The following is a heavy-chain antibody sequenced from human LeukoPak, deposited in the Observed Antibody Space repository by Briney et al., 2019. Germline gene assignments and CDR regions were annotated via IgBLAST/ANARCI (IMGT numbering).Heavy chain of an antibody. CDR2: IYYSGST. V-gene: IGHV4-61*08. CDR1: GGSISSGDYY. Sequence: SETLSLTCTVSGGSISSGDYYWSWIRQPPGKGLEWIGYIYYSGSTNYNPSLKSRVTISVDTSKNQFSLKLSSVTAADTAVYYCARGHNYCSGGSCYAPDDAFDIWGQGTMVTVSS. D-gene: IGHD2-15*01. J-gene: IGHJ3*02. CDR3: ARGHNYCSGGSCYAPDDAFDI.